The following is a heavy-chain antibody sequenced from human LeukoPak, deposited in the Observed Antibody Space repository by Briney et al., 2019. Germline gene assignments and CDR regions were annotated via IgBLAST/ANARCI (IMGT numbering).Heavy chain of an antibody. Sequence: SETLSLTCTVSGGSVSSYYWSWIRQPPGKGLEWIGYIYYSGSTNYNPTLKSRVTISVDTSKNQFSLKLSSVTAADTAVYHCARDNWNYGSSMDVWGQGTTVTVSS. D-gene: IGHD1-7*01. V-gene: IGHV4-59*02. CDR2: IYYSGST. CDR1: GGSVSSYY. J-gene: IGHJ6*02. CDR3: ARDNWNYGSSMDV.